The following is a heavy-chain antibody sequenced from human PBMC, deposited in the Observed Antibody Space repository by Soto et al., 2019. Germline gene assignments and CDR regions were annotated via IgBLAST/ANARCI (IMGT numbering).Heavy chain of an antibody. CDR2: IYYSGST. D-gene: IGHD3-3*01. CDR1: GGSISSGDYY. Sequence: NPSETLSLTCTVSGGSISSGDYYWSWIRQPPGKGLEWIGYIYYSGSTYYNPSLKSRVTISVDTSKNQFSLKLSSVTAADTAVYYCARTWSGYINNWFDPWGQGTLVTVSS. V-gene: IGHV4-30-4*01. J-gene: IGHJ5*02. CDR3: ARTWSGYINNWFDP.